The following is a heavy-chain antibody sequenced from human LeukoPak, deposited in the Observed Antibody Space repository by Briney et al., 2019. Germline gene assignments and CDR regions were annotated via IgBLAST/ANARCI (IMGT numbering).Heavy chain of an antibody. D-gene: IGHD3-16*02. CDR2: FDPEDGET. CDR3: ARDGVWDYVWGSYPKSPLDY. J-gene: IGHJ4*02. V-gene: IGHV1-24*01. CDR1: GYTLTELS. Sequence: ASVKVSCKVSGYTLTELSMHWVRQAPGKGLEWMGGFDPEDGETIYAQKFQGRVTMTEDTSTDTAYMELSSLRSEDTAVYYCARDGVWDYVWGSYPKSPLDYWGQGTLVTVSS.